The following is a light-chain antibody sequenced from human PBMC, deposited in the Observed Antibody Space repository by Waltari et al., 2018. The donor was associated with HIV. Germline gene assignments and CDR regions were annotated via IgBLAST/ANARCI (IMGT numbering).Light chain of an antibody. CDR1: TSDFGLYNF. V-gene: IGLV2-14*03. J-gene: IGLJ3*02. Sequence: QSALTQPAPVSGSPGQSITISCTGSTSDFGLYNFISWYHQRQGGVPKVIISAVSSRPSGVSSRFSGSKSGNTASLTISWLQAEDEADYYCTSFTSNYTVMFGGGTKVTVL. CDR2: AVS. CDR3: TSFTSNYTVM.